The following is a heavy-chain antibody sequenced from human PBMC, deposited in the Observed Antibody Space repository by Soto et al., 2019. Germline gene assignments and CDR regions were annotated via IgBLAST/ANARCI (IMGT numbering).Heavy chain of an antibody. J-gene: IGHJ4*02. V-gene: IGHV4-4*02. D-gene: IGHD2-2*01. Sequence: QVQLQESGPGLVKPSGTLSLTCAVSGGSISSSNWWSWVRQPPGKGLEWIGEIYHSGSTNYNPSLKSRVTXSXDXXKNQFSLKLSSVTAADTAVYYCATDMYWSSTSCDYWGQGTLVTVSS. CDR3: ATDMYWSSTSCDY. CDR2: IYHSGST. CDR1: GGSISSSNW.